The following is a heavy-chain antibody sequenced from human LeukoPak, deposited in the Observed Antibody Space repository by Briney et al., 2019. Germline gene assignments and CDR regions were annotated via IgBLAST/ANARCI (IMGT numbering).Heavy chain of an antibody. CDR1: GGSISSYY. V-gene: IGHV4-59*01. CDR2: IYYSGST. D-gene: IGHD6-19*01. Sequence: KSSETLSLTCTVSGGSISSYYWSWIRQPPGKGLEWIGYIYYSGSTNYNPSLKRRVTISVDTSKNQLSLKMSSVTAADTAVYYCARGDSSGWYPVDFDYWGQGTLVTVSS. CDR3: ARGDSSGWYPVDFDY. J-gene: IGHJ4*02.